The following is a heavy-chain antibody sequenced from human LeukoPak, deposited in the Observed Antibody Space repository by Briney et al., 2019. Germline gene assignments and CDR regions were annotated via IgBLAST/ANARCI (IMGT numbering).Heavy chain of an antibody. V-gene: IGHV3-23*01. CDR3: AKHFRRGRWLAVSDY. CDR2: ISGSGGST. CDR1: GFTFSSYA. J-gene: IGHJ4*02. D-gene: IGHD6-19*01. Sequence: GGSLRLSCAASGFTFSSYAMSWVRQAPGKGLEWVSAISGSGGSTYYADSVKGRFTISRDNSKNTLYLQMNSLRAEDTAVYYCAKHFRRGRWLAVSDYWGQGTLVTVSS.